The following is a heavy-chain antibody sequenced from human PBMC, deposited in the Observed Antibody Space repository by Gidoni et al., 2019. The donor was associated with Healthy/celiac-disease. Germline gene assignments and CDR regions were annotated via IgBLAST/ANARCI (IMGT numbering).Heavy chain of an antibody. CDR2: IRSKANSYAT. D-gene: IGHD3-22*01. Sequence: EVQLVESGGGLVQPGESLKLSCAASGFTFSGSAMHWVRQASGKGLEWVGRIRSKANSYATAYAASVKGRFTISRDDSKNTAYLQMNSLKTEDTAVYYCTRREYRYYYDSTPFDYWGQGTLVTVSS. CDR1: GFTFSGSA. J-gene: IGHJ4*02. CDR3: TRREYRYYYDSTPFDY. V-gene: IGHV3-73*02.